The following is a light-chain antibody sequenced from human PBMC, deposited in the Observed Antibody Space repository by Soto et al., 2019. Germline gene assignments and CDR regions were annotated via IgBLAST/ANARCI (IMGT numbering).Light chain of an antibody. CDR1: ALPEQY. CDR3: QSADSSGTSRV. CDR2: KDT. Sequence: SYELTQPPSVSVSPGQTARITCSGDALPEQYAYWYQQKPGQAPVLVIYKDTERPSGIPERFSGSSSGTAVTLTISGVQAEDEADYYCQSADSSGTSRVFGGGTKVTVL. V-gene: IGLV3-25*02. J-gene: IGLJ2*01.